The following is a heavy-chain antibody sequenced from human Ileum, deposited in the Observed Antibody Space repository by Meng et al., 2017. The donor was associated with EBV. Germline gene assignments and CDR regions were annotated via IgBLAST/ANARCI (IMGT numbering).Heavy chain of an antibody. Sequence: QVHLVQSGPEVKKPGASVKVSCKASGDTYSSYGINWVRQAPGQGLEWMGWISAYNGNTNYAQNLQGRVTMTTDTSTGTAYMEVRSLRSDDTAVYYCARAGNGGSYYFTYWGQGTLVTVSS. V-gene: IGHV1-18*01. J-gene: IGHJ4*02. CDR3: ARAGNGGSYYFTY. D-gene: IGHD1-26*01. CDR2: ISAYNGNT. CDR1: GDTYSSYG.